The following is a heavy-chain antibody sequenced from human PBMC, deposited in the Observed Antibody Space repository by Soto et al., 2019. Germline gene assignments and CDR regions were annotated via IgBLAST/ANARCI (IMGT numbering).Heavy chain of an antibody. CDR3: ARYSSRWSYYYYYGMDV. CDR2: IYYSGST. Sequence: PSETLSLTCTVSGGSISSYYWSWIRQPPGKGLEWIGYIYYSGSTNYNPSLKSRVTISVDTSKNQFSLKLSSVTAADTAVYYCARYSSRWSYYYYYGMDVWGQGTTVT. CDR1: GGSISSYY. D-gene: IGHD6-13*01. J-gene: IGHJ6*02. V-gene: IGHV4-59*08.